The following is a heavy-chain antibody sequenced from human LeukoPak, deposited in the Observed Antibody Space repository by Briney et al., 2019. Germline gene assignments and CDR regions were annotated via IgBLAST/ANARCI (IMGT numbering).Heavy chain of an antibody. CDR2: IYYSGST. J-gene: IGHJ4*02. CDR3: ARQKITTSDY. D-gene: IGHD3-22*01. CDR1: GGSISSYY. Sequence: PSETLSLTCTVSGGSISSYYWGWIRQPPGRGLEWIGSIYYSGSTYYNPSLKSRVTISVDTSKNQFSLRLSSVTAADTAVYFCARQKITTSDYWGQGTLVTVSS. V-gene: IGHV4-39*01.